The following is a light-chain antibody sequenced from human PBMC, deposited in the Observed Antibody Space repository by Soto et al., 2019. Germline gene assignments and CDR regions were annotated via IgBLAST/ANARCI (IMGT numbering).Light chain of an antibody. CDR1: QSVSSN. CDR3: QQYNNWPLN. CDR2: GAS. V-gene: IGKV3-15*01. J-gene: IGKJ4*01. Sequence: EIVMTQSPATLSVSPGERATVSCRASQSVSSNLAWYQQKPGQAPRLLIYGASTRATGIPARFSGSGSGTEFTLTISSPQSEDFAVYYCQQYNNWPLNLGGGTNVEIK.